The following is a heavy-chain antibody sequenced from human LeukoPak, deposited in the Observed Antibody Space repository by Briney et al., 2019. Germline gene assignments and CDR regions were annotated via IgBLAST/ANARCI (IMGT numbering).Heavy chain of an antibody. CDR2: INHSGST. Sequence: SETLSLTCAVYGGSFSCYYWSWIRQPPGKGLEWIGEINHSGSTNYNPSLKSRVTISVDTSKNQFSLKLSSVTAADTAVYYCARYYYGSGSYYRLGFYDYWGQGTLVTVSS. CDR1: GGSFSCYY. D-gene: IGHD3-10*01. J-gene: IGHJ4*02. V-gene: IGHV4-34*01. CDR3: ARYYYGSGSYYRLGFYDY.